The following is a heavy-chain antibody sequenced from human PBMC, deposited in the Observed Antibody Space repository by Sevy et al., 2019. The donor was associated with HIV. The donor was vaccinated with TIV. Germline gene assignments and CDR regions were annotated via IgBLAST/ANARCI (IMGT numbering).Heavy chain of an antibody. CDR3: ARDLVIPDTTDYSSYGIHV. Sequence: GGSLRVSCAASGFTIRTYNMNWVREAPGKGLEWVSSISSRSTYIYYADSLKGRFTISRDNAKNSLYLQMSSLRAEDTAVYYCARDLVIPDTTDYSSYGIHVWGQGTPATVSS. CDR2: ISSRSTYI. V-gene: IGHV3-21*01. D-gene: IGHD3-16*02. CDR1: GFTIRTYN. J-gene: IGHJ6*02.